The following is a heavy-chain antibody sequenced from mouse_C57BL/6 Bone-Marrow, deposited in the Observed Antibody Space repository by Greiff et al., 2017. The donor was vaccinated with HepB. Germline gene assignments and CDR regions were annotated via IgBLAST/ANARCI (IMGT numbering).Heavy chain of an antibody. V-gene: IGHV1-81*01. CDR1: GYTFTRYG. CDR3: AREGRSWYFDV. J-gene: IGHJ1*03. Sequence: QVQLQQSGAELARPGASVKLSCKASGYTFTRYGISWVKQRTGQGLEWVGEIYPRSGNTYYNEKFKGKATLTADKSSSTAYMELRSLTSEDSAVYFCAREGRSWYFDVWGTGTTVTVSS. CDR2: IYPRSGNT.